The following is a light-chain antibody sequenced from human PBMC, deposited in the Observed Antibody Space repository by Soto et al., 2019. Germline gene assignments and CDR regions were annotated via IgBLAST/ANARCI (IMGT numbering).Light chain of an antibody. CDR3: QQYGSSGT. V-gene: IGKV3-15*01. Sequence: EIVMTQSPATLSVSPGGRATLSCRASQSINSNLTWYQQKPGQAPRLLIYGASTRATGIPARFSGSGSGTDFTLTISRLEPEDFAVYYCQQYGSSGTFGQGTKVDIK. J-gene: IGKJ1*01. CDR2: GAS. CDR1: QSINSN.